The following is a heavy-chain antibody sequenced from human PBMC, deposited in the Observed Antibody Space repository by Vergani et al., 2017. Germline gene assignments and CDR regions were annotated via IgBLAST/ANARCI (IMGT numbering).Heavy chain of an antibody. CDR1: GYTFTSYG. CDR2: ISAYNGNT. CDR3: ARDRAAMVRGVIRGMDV. J-gene: IGHJ6*02. D-gene: IGHD3-10*01. V-gene: IGHV1-18*01. Sequence: QVQLVQSGAEVKKPGASVKVSCKASGYTFTSYGISWVRQAPGQGLEWMGWISAYNGNTNYAQKLQGRVTMTTDTSTSTCYMELRSLRSDDTAVYYCARDRAAMVRGVIRGMDVWGQGTTVTVSS.